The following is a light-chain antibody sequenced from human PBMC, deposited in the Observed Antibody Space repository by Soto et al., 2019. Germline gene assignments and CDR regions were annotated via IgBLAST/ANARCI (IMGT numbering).Light chain of an antibody. CDR2: DAS. J-gene: IGKJ1*01. CDR1: QSVSGW. V-gene: IGKV1-5*01. Sequence: DIQMTQSPSTLSASLGDRVTITFRASQSVSGWLAWYQQKPGEAPKLLIYDASALPRGVPSRFSGSGSGTKFTLTIASLQPDDFATYYCQQYETFSGTFGPGTKVDIK. CDR3: QQYETFSGT.